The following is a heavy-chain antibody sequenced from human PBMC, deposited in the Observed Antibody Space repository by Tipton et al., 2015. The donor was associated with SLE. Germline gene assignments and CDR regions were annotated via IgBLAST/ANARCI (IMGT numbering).Heavy chain of an antibody. V-gene: IGHV4-38-2*02. D-gene: IGHD1-26*01. Sequence: TLSLTCAVSGYSITRGYNWGWIRQPPGKGLEFIGSIYHNDSPYYNQSLKSRVTISIDTSKNQFSLELRSVTAADTAVYYCAREATYSGSYYNWFDSWGQGTLVTVSP. J-gene: IGHJ5*02. CDR2: IYHNDSP. CDR1: GYSITRGYN. CDR3: AREATYSGSYYNWFDS.